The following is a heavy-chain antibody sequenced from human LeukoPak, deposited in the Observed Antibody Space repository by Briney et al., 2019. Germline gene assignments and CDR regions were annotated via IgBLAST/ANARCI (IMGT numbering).Heavy chain of an antibody. CDR2: ITPFNGNT. V-gene: IGHV1-45*02. CDR3: AFVGGSSWRRLNYYYYYGMDV. J-gene: IGHJ6*02. D-gene: IGHD6-13*01. Sequence: SVKVSCKASGYTFTYRYLHWVRQAPGQALEWMGWITPFNGNTNYAQKFQDRVTITRDRSMSTAYMELSSLRSEDTAVYYCAFVGGSSWRRLNYYYYYGMDVWGQGTTVTVSS. CDR1: GYTFTYRY.